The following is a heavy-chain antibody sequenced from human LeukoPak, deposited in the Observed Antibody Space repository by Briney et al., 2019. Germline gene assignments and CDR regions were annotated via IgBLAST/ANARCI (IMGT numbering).Heavy chain of an antibody. D-gene: IGHD5-12*01. CDR1: GFTFSSYA. V-gene: IGHV3-23*01. CDR3: AKDRVAYSGYDDALYFDY. J-gene: IGHJ4*02. Sequence: PGRSLRLSCAASGFTFSSYAMHWVRQAPGKGLEWVSGISARGSSTYYADSVKGRFTISRDDSKNTLYLQMTSLRAEDTAVYYCAKDRVAYSGYDDALYFDYWGQGTLVTVSS. CDR2: ISARGSST.